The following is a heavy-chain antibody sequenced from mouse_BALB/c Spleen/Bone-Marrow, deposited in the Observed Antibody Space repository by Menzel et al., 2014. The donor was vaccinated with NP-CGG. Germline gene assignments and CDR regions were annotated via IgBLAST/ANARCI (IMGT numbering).Heavy chain of an antibody. Sequence: EVQLQQSGTVLARPGASVKMSCKASGYTFTSYWMHWVKQRPGQGLEWIGTIYPANSDTTYNQKFKGKAKLTAVTSTSTAYMELSSLTNEDSAVYYCTTVARNYFDYWGQGTTLTVSS. J-gene: IGHJ2*01. CDR1: GYTFTSYW. CDR3: TTVARNYFDY. CDR2: IYPANSDT. V-gene: IGHV1-5*01.